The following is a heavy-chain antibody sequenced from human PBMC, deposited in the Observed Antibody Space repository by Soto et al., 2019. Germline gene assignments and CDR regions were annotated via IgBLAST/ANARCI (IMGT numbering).Heavy chain of an antibody. J-gene: IGHJ4*02. V-gene: IGHV4-39*02. CDR1: GGSISSSSYY. D-gene: IGHD6-19*01. CDR2: IYYSGST. Sequence: PSETLSLTCTVSGGSISSSSYYWGWIRQPPGKGLEWIGSIYYSGSTYYNPSLKSRVTISVDTSKNQFSLKLSSVTAADTAIYYCAREVVGIFAYWGQGIQVTVSS. CDR3: AREVVGIFAY.